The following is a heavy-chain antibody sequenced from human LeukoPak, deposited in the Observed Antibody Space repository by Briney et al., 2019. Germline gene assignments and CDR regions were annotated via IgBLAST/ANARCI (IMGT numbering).Heavy chain of an antibody. D-gene: IGHD1-26*01. CDR1: GYTFTSYY. Sequence: ASVKVSCKASGYTFTSYYMHWVRQAPGQGLEWMGIISPSGTSTTYAQKFQGRVTMTRDVSTSTVYMEQSSLRSEDTAVYYCAREMGATDYWGQGTLVTVSS. CDR3: AREMGATDY. V-gene: IGHV1-46*01. J-gene: IGHJ4*02. CDR2: ISPSGTST.